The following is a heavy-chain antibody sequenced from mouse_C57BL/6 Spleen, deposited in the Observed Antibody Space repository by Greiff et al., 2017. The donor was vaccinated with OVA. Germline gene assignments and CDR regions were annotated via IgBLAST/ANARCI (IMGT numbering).Heavy chain of an antibody. CDR2: IYPGDGDT. CDR3: ARHGVRYYAMDY. V-gene: IGHV1-82*01. J-gene: IGHJ4*01. Sequence: QVQLQQSGPELVKPGASVKISCKASGYAFSSSWMNWVKQRPGKGLEWIGRIYPGDGDTNYNGKFKGKATLTADKSSSTAYMQLSSLTSEDSAVYFCARHGVRYYAMDYWGQGTSGTVSS. CDR1: GYAFSSSW. D-gene: IGHD2-5*01.